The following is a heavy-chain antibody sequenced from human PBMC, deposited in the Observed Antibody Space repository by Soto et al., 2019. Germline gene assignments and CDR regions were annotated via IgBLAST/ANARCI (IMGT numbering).Heavy chain of an antibody. CDR3: ATDPAISDY. CDR1: GYTFTSYA. CDR2: ISAYNGNT. Sequence: QVQLVQSGAEVKKPGASMKVSCKASGYTFTSYAISWVRQAPGQGLEWMGWISAYNGNTKYAQKLQGRVTRPSDTSTSTAYMELMSLRSDDTAVYYCATDPAISDYWGQGTLVTVSS. J-gene: IGHJ4*02. V-gene: IGHV1-18*01.